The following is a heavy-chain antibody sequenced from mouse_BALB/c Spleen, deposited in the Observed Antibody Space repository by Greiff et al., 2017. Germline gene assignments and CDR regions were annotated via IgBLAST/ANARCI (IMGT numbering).Heavy chain of an antibody. V-gene: IGHV1-4*01. CDR2: INPSSGYT. J-gene: IGHJ4*01. D-gene: IGHD1-1*01. Sequence: QVQLQQSGAELARPGASVKMSCKASGYTFTSYTMHWVKQRPGQGLEWIGYINPSSGYTNYNQKFKDKATLTADKSSSTAYMQLSSLTSEDSAVYYCARWDYGSSYNYAMDYWGQGTSVTVSS. CDR1: GYTFTSYT. CDR3: ARWDYGSSYNYAMDY.